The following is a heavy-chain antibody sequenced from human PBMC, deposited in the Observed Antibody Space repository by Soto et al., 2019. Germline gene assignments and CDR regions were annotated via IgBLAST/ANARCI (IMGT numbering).Heavy chain of an antibody. D-gene: IGHD3-22*01. CDR3: ARDTPNYDSTLHQVNWFDP. V-gene: IGHV1-3*01. CDR1: GYTFTSYA. CDR2: INAGNGNT. J-gene: IGHJ5*02. Sequence: ASVKVSCKASGYTFTSYAMHWVRQAPGQRLEWMGWINAGNGNTKYSQKFQGRVTITRDTSASTAYMELSSLRSEDTAVYYCARDTPNYDSTLHQVNWFDPWGQGTLVTVSS.